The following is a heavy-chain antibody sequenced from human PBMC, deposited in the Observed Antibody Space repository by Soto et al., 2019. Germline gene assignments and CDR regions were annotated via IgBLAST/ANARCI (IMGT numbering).Heavy chain of an antibody. Sequence: PGGSLRLSCAASGFTFSTYGMSWVRQAPGKGLEWVSAISDTGGSTYYADSVKGRFTISRDNSKNTLYLQMNSLRAEDTAIYYCAKRPRALLTFDYWGQGTLVTVSS. CDR3: AKRPRALLTFDY. J-gene: IGHJ4*02. V-gene: IGHV3-23*01. CDR2: ISDTGGST. D-gene: IGHD1-26*01. CDR1: GFTFSTYG.